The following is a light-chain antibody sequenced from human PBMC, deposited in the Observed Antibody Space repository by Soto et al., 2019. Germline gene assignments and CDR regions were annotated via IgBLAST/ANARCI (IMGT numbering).Light chain of an antibody. Sequence: EIVLTQSPGALSLSPGERATLSCRTSHDISSSYLAWYQQKRGQAPRLLMYGASTRATGIPDRFSGSGSGTDVTLTISRLEPEDFAVYYCQHYGGSVLTFGGGTKVEIK. J-gene: IGKJ4*01. CDR1: HDISSSY. CDR3: QHYGGSVLT. V-gene: IGKV3-20*01. CDR2: GAS.